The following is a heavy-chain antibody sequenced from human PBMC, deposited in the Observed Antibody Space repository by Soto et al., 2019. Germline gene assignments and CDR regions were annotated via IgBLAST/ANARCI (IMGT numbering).Heavy chain of an antibody. J-gene: IGHJ5*01. CDR2: IYYTGST. V-gene: IGHV4-61*08. CDR1: GGSISSGGYS. CDR3: ARDRWFDS. Sequence: SETLSLTCAVSGGSISSGGYSWSWIRQPPGKGLEWIGYIYYTGSTHYNPSLMSRATISVDTPNNQFSLKLNSVTAADTAVYYCARDRWFDSWGQGTLVTVSS.